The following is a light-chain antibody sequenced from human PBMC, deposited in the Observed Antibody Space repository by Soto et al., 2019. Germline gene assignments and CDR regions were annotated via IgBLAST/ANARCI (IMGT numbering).Light chain of an antibody. CDR2: DAS. CDR3: HLDRSFPRT. CDR1: QSVSSSY. Sequence: EIVMTQSPGTLSLSPGERATLSCRASQSVSSSYLAWYQQKPGPAPRLIIYDASSRATGIPERFSGSGSGTDFALTLCRLEPDVLAVSYCHLDRSFPRTFGQGSQLEI. J-gene: IGKJ1*01. V-gene: IGKV3-20*01.